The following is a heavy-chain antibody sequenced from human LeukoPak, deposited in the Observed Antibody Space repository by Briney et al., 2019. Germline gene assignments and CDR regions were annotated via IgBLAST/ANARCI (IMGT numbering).Heavy chain of an antibody. CDR2: ISGSGGNT. V-gene: IGHV3-23*01. Sequence: GGALRLSCPASGFTFSSYAMRWARQDPGAGLEWVSAISGSGGNTYYADSVKGRFTISRGNSKNTLYLQMNSLRAEDTAVYYCAKVEEYSSSYWGQGTLVTVSS. CDR1: GFTFSSYA. J-gene: IGHJ4*02. CDR3: AKVEEYSSSY. D-gene: IGHD6-6*01.